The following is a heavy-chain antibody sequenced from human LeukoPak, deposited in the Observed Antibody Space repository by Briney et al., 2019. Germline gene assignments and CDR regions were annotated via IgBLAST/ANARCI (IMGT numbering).Heavy chain of an antibody. D-gene: IGHD3-10*01. J-gene: IGHJ5*01. CDR1: GYTFTGYY. V-gene: IGHV1-2*06. CDR2: INPNSGGT. Sequence: ASVKVSCKASGYTFTGYYMHWVRQAPGQGLEWMGRINPNSGGTNYAQKFQGRVTITRDTSASTAYMELSSLRSEDTAVYYCARGEYGSGSLRDNWFDSWGQGTLVTVSS. CDR3: ARGEYGSGSLRDNWFDS.